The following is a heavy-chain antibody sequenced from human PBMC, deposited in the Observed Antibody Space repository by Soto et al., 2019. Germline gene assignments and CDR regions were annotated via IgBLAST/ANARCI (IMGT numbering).Heavy chain of an antibody. CDR3: ASLIYYGSGPLGYMDV. D-gene: IGHD3-10*01. V-gene: IGHV3-7*01. Sequence: PGASLRLSCAASGFTFSSYWMSWVRQAPGKGLEWVANTKQGGSEKYCVDSVKGRFTISRDNAKSSLYLQMNSLRAEDTAVYYCASLIYYGSGPLGYMDVWGKGTTVTVSS. CDR2: TKQGGSEK. J-gene: IGHJ6*03. CDR1: GFTFSSYW.